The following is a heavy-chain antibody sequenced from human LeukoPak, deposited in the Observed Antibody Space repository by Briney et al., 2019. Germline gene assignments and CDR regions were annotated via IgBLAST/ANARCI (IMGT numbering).Heavy chain of an antibody. CDR3: ARDLLGSDY. Sequence: GGSLRLSCAASGFTFSNYGMNWVRQAPGKGLEWVSSIGGSSNSMYYADSGKGRFTISRDNAKNSLYLQMNSLTAEDTAVYYCARDLLGSDYWGQGTLVTVPS. CDR2: IGGSSNSM. J-gene: IGHJ4*02. CDR1: GFTFSNYG. D-gene: IGHD2-8*02. V-gene: IGHV3-21*06.